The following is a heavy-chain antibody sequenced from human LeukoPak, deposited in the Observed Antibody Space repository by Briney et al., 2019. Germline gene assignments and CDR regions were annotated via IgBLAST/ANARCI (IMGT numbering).Heavy chain of an antibody. Sequence: SETLSLTCTVSGGSISNYYWGWIRQPAGKGLEWIGRIYSSGSTTYNPSLKSRVTMSVDTSKNQFSLKLSSVTAADTAVCYCARGLTTTVFDYWDQGTLITVSS. CDR2: IYSSGST. CDR1: GGSISNYY. D-gene: IGHD1-26*01. J-gene: IGHJ4*02. V-gene: IGHV4-4*07. CDR3: ARGLTTTVFDY.